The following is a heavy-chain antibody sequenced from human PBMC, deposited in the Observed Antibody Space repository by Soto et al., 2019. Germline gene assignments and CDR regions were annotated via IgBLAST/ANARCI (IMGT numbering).Heavy chain of an antibody. CDR2: ISAYNGNT. CDR3: AREVFDSTTIDY. D-gene: IGHD3-22*01. Sequence: ASVKVSCKASGYTFTSYGISWVRQAPGQGLEWIGWISAYNGNTNYSQKLQGRVTMTTDTSTSTAYMELRSQRSDDTAVYYCAREVFDSTTIDYWGQGTLVTVSS. J-gene: IGHJ4*02. V-gene: IGHV1-18*01. CDR1: GYTFTSYG.